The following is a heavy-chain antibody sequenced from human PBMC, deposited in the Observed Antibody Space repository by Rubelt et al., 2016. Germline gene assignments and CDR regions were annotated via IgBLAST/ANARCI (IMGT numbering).Heavy chain of an antibody. D-gene: IGHD6-6*01. J-gene: IGHJ6*02. CDR1: GFTFSSYW. CDR2: IKEDGSET. V-gene: IGHV3-7*03. CDR3: AKGDSSSGYYYYYGMDV. Sequence: RLSCAASGFTFSSYWMSWARQAPGKGLEWLANIKEDGSETYHVDSVRGRFTISRDNAKNSVYLQMNSLRAEDTAVYYCAKGDSSSGYYYYYGMDVWGQGTTVTVSS.